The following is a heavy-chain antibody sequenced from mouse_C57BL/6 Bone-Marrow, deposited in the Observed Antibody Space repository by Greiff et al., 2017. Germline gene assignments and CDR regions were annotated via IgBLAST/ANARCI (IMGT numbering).Heavy chain of an antibody. Sequence: EVKLLESGGDLVMPGGSLKLSCAASGFTFSSYGMSWVRQTPDKRLEWVATISSGGSYTYYPDSVKGRFTISRDNAKNTLYLQMSSLKSEDTAMYYCARHQAWFAYWGQGTLVTVSA. J-gene: IGHJ3*01. CDR2: ISSGGSYT. CDR1: GFTFSSYG. CDR3: ARHQAWFAY. V-gene: IGHV5-6*01.